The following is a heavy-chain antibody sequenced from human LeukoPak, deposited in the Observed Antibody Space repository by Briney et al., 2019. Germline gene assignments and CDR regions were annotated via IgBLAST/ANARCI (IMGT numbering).Heavy chain of an antibody. D-gene: IGHD6-19*01. CDR2: ILISGST. J-gene: IGHJ4*02. V-gene: IGHV4-4*09. CDR3: ARADLGSGWTFDY. Sequence: ASETLSLTCTVSGDSIGSYYWTWIRQPPGKGLEWIGNILISGSTNYTPSLKSRITISVDPSKNQFSLKLNSVTAADTAVYYCARADLGSGWTFDYWGQGTLVTVSS. CDR1: GDSIGSYY.